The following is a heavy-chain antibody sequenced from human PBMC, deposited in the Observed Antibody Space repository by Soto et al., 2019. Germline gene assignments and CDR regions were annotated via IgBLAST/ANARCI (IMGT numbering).Heavy chain of an antibody. V-gene: IGHV4-31*03. D-gene: IGHD6-13*01. Sequence: SETLSLTCTVSGGSISSGGYYWSWIRQHPGKGLEWTGYIYYSGSTYYNPSLKSRVTISVDTSKNQFSLRLSSVTAADTAVYYCAKISRTHDDYWGQGTLVTVSS. CDR1: GGSISSGGYY. CDR3: AKISRTHDDY. J-gene: IGHJ4*02. CDR2: IYYSGST.